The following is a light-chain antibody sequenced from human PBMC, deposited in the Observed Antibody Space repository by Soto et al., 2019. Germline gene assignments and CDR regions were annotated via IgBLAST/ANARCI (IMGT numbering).Light chain of an antibody. Sequence: EVVLTQSPGTLSLSPGERATPSCRASQAVSSILLAWYQQKPGQAPRLLIYGASSRATGIPDRFSGSGSGTDFTLTISRLEPEDFAVYYCQQYGRSPRTFGQGTKVEIK. CDR1: QAVSSIL. CDR2: GAS. CDR3: QQYGRSPRT. V-gene: IGKV3-20*01. J-gene: IGKJ1*01.